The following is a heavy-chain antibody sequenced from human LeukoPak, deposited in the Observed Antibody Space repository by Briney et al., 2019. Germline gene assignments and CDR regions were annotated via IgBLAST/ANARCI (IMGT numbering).Heavy chain of an antibody. Sequence: SETLSLTCAVYGGSLSGYYWSWIRQSPGKGLEWIGEINHGGSTNYNPSLKSRVTMSVDTSKNHFYLKLSSVTAADTAVYFCAREGRMSMGIEYWGQGTLVTVSS. CDR1: GGSLSGYY. V-gene: IGHV4-34*01. D-gene: IGHD4/OR15-4a*01. CDR2: INHGGST. J-gene: IGHJ4*02. CDR3: AREGRMSMGIEY.